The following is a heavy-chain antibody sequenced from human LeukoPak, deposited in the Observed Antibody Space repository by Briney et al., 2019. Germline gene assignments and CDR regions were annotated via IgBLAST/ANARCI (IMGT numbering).Heavy chain of an antibody. J-gene: IGHJ4*02. D-gene: IGHD1-7*01. V-gene: IGHV4-59*08. Sequence: SETLSLTCTVSGGSINAYYWSWIRQPPGKGLEWIGYIYYNGNTYYNPSLRSRVTMPVDTSKNQFSLKLNSVTAADTAVFYCARHELGDYDYWGQGTLVTVSS. CDR1: GGSINAYY. CDR2: IYYNGNT. CDR3: ARHELGDYDY.